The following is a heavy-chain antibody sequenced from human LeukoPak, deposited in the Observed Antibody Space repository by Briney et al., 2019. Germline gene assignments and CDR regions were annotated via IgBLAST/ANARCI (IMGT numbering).Heavy chain of an antibody. CDR3: ARGTRGEGAAGAPALY. CDR2: ISSNGYYV. Sequence: PGGSLRLSCAPSGFTFSRYTMNWVRQAPGKGLEWVSSISSNGYYVYQADSVKGRFTISRDNAKTSLYLQMNSLRAEDTAVYYCARGTRGEGAAGAPALYWGQGTLVTVSS. D-gene: IGHD6-13*01. V-gene: IGHV3-21*01. J-gene: IGHJ4*02. CDR1: GFTFSRYT.